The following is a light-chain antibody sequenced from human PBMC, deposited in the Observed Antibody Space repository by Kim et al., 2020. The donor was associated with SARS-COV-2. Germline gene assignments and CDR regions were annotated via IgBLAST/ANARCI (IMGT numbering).Light chain of an antibody. CDR1: QSINSW. J-gene: IGKJ2*01. CDR3: QQYNSYSYT. V-gene: IGKV1-5*03. Sequence: DIQMTQSPSTLSASVGDRVTITCRASQSINSWLAWYQQKPGKAPKLLIYKASNLESGVPSRFSGSGSGTEFTLTISSLQPDDFATYYCQQYNSYSYTFGQGTKLEI. CDR2: KAS.